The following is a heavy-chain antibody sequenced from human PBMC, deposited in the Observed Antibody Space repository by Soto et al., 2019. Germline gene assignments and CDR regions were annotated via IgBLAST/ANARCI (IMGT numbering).Heavy chain of an antibody. Sequence: QVQLVQSGAKVKKPGSSVKVSCKASGGTFSSYAISWVRQAPGQGLEWMGGIIPIFGTANYAQKFQGRVTITADESTSTAYMELSSLRSEDTAVYYCASQVTYYYDSSPLGHYYYGMDVWGQGTTVTVSS. CDR1: GGTFSSYA. CDR3: ASQVTYYYDSSPLGHYYYGMDV. D-gene: IGHD3-22*01. J-gene: IGHJ6*02. CDR2: IIPIFGTA. V-gene: IGHV1-69*01.